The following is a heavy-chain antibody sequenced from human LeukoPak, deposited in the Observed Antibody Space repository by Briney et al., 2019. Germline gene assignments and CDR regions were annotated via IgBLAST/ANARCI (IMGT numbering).Heavy chain of an antibody. CDR1: GFTFSSYA. CDR2: ISYDGSNK. Sequence: GGSLRLSCAASGFTFSSYAMHWVRQAPGKGLEWVAVISYDGSNKYYADSVKGRFTISRDNSKNTLYLQMNSLRAEDTAVYYCARDIGIVVVPAATGWFDPWGQGTLVTVS. D-gene: IGHD2-2*01. J-gene: IGHJ5*02. V-gene: IGHV3-30-3*01. CDR3: ARDIGIVVVPAATGWFDP.